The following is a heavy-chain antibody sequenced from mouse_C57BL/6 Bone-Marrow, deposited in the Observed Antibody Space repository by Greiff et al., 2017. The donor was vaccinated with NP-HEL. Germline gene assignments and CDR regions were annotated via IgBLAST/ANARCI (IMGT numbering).Heavy chain of an antibody. D-gene: IGHD1-1*01. Sequence: EVQLQQSGAELVRPGASVKLSCTASGFNIKDDYMHWVKQRPEQGLEWIGWIDPENGDTEYASKFQGKATITADTSSNTAYLQLSSLTSEDTAFYYCIYGSSYDYYAMDYWGQGTSVTVSS. CDR1: GFNIKDDY. CDR2: IDPENGDT. CDR3: IYGSSYDYYAMDY. V-gene: IGHV14-4*01. J-gene: IGHJ4*01.